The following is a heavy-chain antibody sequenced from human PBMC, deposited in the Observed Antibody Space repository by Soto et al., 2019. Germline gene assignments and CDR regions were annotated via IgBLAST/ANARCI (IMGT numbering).Heavy chain of an antibody. CDR2: IYSGGST. CDR3: ARDRRDASYSGSYADAFDI. D-gene: IGHD1-26*01. J-gene: IGHJ3*02. V-gene: IGHV3-53*01. Sequence: EVPLVESGGGLIQPGGSLRLSCAASGFTVSSNYMSWVRQAPGKGLEWVSVIYSGGSTYYADSVKGRFTISRDNSKNTLYLQMNSLRAEDTAVYYCARDRRDASYSGSYADAFDIWGQGTMVTVSS. CDR1: GFTVSSNY.